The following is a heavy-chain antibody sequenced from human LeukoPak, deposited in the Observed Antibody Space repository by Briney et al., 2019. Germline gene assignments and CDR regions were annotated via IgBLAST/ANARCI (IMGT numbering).Heavy chain of an antibody. CDR1: GFNVSTYA. V-gene: IGHV3-23*01. J-gene: IGHJ6*03. D-gene: IGHD3-3*01. CDR2: LSGSGVLT. Sequence: GGSLRLSCAASGFNVSTYAMNWVRLAPGKGPEWVSSLSGSGVLTNYADSVKGRFTISRDTSKNTLHLQMNSLTFEDTATYFCAKSSELRSLGWFQGSHMDVWGKGTTVTVSS. CDR3: AKSSELRSLGWFQGSHMDV.